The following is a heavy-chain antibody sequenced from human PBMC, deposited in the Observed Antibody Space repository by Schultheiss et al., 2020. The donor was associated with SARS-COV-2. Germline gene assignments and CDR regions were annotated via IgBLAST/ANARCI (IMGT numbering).Heavy chain of an antibody. CDR3: ARDSDSGFDY. Sequence: GESLKISCAASGFTFSSYAMSWVRQAPGKGLEWVSAISGSGGSTYYADSVKGRFTISRDNAKNTLYLQMNSLRAEDTAVYYCARDSDSGFDYWGQGTLVTVAS. D-gene: IGHD2-15*01. CDR1: GFTFSSYA. CDR2: ISGSGGST. V-gene: IGHV3-23*01. J-gene: IGHJ4*02.